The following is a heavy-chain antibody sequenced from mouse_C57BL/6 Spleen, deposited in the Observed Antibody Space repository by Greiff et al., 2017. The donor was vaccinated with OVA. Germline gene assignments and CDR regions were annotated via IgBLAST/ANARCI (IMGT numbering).Heavy chain of an antibody. CDR3: ARGITAVVAPLDY. V-gene: IGHV1-80*01. Sequence: QVQLQQSGAELVKPGASVKISCKASGYAFSSYWMNWVKQRPGQGLEWIGQIYPGGGDTNYNGKFKGKATLTAEKSSSTAYMQLSSLTSEDSAVYFCARGITAVVAPLDYWGQGTTLTVSS. CDR1: GYAFSSYW. CDR2: IYPGGGDT. J-gene: IGHJ2*01. D-gene: IGHD1-1*01.